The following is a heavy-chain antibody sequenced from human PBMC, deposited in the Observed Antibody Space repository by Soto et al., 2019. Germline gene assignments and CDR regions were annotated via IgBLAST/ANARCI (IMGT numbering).Heavy chain of an antibody. CDR3: VRDQRGRGSGWEGFEA. D-gene: IGHD6-25*01. CDR2: IYYSGST. V-gene: IGHV4-59*01. Sequence: PSETLSLTCTVSGGSISSNYWSWIRQPPGKGLEWIGYIYYSGSTNYNPSLKSRVTISVDTSKNQFSLKLSSVTAADTAVYYCVRDQRGRGSGWEGFEAWGQGTLVTVS. CDR1: GGSISSNY. J-gene: IGHJ5*02.